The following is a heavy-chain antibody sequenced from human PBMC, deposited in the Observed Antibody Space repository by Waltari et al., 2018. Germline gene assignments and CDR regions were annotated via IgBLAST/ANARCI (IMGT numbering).Heavy chain of an antibody. J-gene: IGHJ4*02. Sequence: EVQLVETGGGLIQPGGSLRLSCAASGFTVSSYYMSWVRQAPGKGRPWVSVIYSGCSTYYADSVKGRFTISRDNSKNTLYLQMNSLRAEDTAVYYCARVERGSGWFFDYWGQGTLVTVSS. D-gene: IGHD6-19*01. CDR3: ARVERGSGWFFDY. V-gene: IGHV3-53*02. CDR1: GFTVSSYY. CDR2: IYSGCST.